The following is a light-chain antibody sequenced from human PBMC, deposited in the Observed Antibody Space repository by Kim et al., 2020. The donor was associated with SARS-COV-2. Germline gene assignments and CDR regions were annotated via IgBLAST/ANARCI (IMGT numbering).Light chain of an antibody. CDR1: QGFSSA. J-gene: IGKJ1*01. V-gene: IGKV1D-13*01. Sequence: AIQLTQSPSSLSASVGDGVTITCRASQGFSSALAWYQQKPGKAPKLLIYDASTLQSGVPSRFSGGGSGTDFTLTINSLQPEDFATYYCQQFNNYPLTFGQGTKVDIK. CDR3: QQFNNYPLT. CDR2: DAS.